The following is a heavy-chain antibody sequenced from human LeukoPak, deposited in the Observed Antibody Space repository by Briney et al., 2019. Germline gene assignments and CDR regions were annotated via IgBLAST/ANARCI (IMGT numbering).Heavy chain of an antibody. CDR2: ISHSGSS. CDR1: GGSISSNY. V-gene: IGHV4-59*01. CDR3: ACLTTADAFDI. Sequence: SETLSLTCTVSGGSISSNYWSWIRQPPGKGLEWIGYISHSGSSNYNPSLKSRVTISVDTSKNQFSLILSSVTAADTAVYYCACLTTADAFDIWGQGTMVTVSS. D-gene: IGHD3-22*01. J-gene: IGHJ3*02.